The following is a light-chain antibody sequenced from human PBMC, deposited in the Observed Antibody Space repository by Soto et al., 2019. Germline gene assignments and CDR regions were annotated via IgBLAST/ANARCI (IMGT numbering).Light chain of an antibody. J-gene: IGKJ2*01. CDR3: QQLSTFPHT. Sequence: DIQLTQSPSFLSASVGDTVTLTCRASEGINNFLAWYQQKPGKAPKLLIYPAVILQAGVPSRFTGSGSGTEFTLAVRGVQPDDFATYYCQQLSTFPHTFGQGTKLEIE. CDR2: PAV. CDR1: EGINNF. V-gene: IGKV1-9*01.